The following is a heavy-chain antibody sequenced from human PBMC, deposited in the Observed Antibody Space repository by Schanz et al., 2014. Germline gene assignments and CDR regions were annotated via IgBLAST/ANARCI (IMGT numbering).Heavy chain of an antibody. Sequence: EVQLVESGGGLVQPGGSLRLSCAASGFTFSSYWMSWVRQAPGKGLEWVANIKHDGGEKYYVDSLKGRFTISRDNAKNSLSLQMNSLRAEDTAVYYCVRIYSGYSGGYLDSWGQGTLVTVSS. V-gene: IGHV3-7*01. D-gene: IGHD5-12*01. CDR2: IKHDGGEK. CDR3: VRIYSGYSGGYLDS. J-gene: IGHJ4*02. CDR1: GFTFSSYW.